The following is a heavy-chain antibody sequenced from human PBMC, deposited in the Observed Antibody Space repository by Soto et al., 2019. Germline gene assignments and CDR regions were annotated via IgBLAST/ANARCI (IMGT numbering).Heavy chain of an antibody. Sequence: ASETLSLTCSVSGGSVSSGSYYWSWIRQPPGKGLEWIGYIYYSGSTNYNPSLKSRVTISVDTSKNQFSPKLSSVTAADTAVYYCARDWGSDILTRSDAFDISGQRTMVTVSS. CDR1: GGSVSSGSYY. V-gene: IGHV4-61*01. CDR2: IYYSGST. CDR3: ARDWGSDILTRSDAFDI. J-gene: IGHJ3*02. D-gene: IGHD3-9*01.